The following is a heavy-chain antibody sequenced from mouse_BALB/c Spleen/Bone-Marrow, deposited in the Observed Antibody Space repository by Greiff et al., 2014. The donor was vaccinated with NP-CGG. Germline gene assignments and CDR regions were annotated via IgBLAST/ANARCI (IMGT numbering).Heavy chain of an antibody. Sequence: SGPELVKPGALVKISCKASGYTFTSYDINWAKQRPGQGLEWIGWIYPGDGSTKYNEKFKGKATLTADKSSSTAYMQVSSLTSENSAVYFCAMTARGGFAYWGQRTLVTVSA. CDR3: AMTARGGFAY. V-gene: IGHV1S33*01. CDR1: GYTFTSYD. CDR2: IYPGDGST. D-gene: IGHD3-2*01. J-gene: IGHJ3*01.